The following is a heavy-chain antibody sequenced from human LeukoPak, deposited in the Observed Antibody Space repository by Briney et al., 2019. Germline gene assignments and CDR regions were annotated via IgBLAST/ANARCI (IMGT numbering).Heavy chain of an antibody. V-gene: IGHV1-46*01. J-gene: IGHJ3*02. CDR3: ARDNPGYYDILTAEEAVGAFDI. D-gene: IGHD3-9*01. CDR2: INPSGGST. CDR1: GYTFTSYY. Sequence: ASVKVSCKASGYTFTSYYMHWVRQAPGQGLEWMGIINPSGGSTSYAQKFQGRVTMTRDTPTSTVYMELSSLRSEDTAVYYCARDNPGYYDILTAEEAVGAFDIWGQGTMVTVSS.